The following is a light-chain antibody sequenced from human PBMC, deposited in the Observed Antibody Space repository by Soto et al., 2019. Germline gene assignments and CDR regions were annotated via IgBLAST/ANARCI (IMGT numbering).Light chain of an antibody. Sequence: EIVLTQSQATLSLSPGERATLSCSASQSVSTYLARYQQQPDQATLLIIYGASNRAAGIPDRFSGSGSGKDFTPTISRLDPEDVAVFYCQQFGSGWTFGQGTKVDTK. CDR3: QQFGSGWT. J-gene: IGKJ1*01. CDR2: GAS. CDR1: QSVSTY. V-gene: IGKV3-20*01.